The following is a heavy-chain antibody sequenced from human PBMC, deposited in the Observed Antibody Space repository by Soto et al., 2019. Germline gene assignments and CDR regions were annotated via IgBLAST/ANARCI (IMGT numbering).Heavy chain of an antibody. D-gene: IGHD4-4*01. CDR2: TNKDGSEK. J-gene: IGHJ5*02. CDR1: GINIGNFW. V-gene: IGHV3-7*01. Sequence: EVQLVESGGDLVQPGGSLRLSCAASGINIGNFWMSWVRQAPGKGLEWVANTNKDGSEKYYMDSVKGRFTISRDNAKNSFYLQMNSLRTEDTAVYYCATGRQYSTWGQGTLVTVSS. CDR3: ATGRQYST.